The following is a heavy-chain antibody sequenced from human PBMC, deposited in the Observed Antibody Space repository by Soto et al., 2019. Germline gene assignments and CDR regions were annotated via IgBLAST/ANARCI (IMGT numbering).Heavy chain of an antibody. V-gene: IGHV5-51*01. CDR2: IYPGDSDT. CDR1: GYSFTSYW. J-gene: IGHJ6*02. Sequence: GESLKISCKGSGYSFTSYWIGWVRQMPGKGLEWMGIIYPGDSDTRYSPSYQGQVTISADKSISTAYLQWSSLKASDTAMYYCARLMAVAGQYYYYGKDVWGQGTTVTVSS. D-gene: IGHD6-19*01. CDR3: ARLMAVAGQYYYYGKDV.